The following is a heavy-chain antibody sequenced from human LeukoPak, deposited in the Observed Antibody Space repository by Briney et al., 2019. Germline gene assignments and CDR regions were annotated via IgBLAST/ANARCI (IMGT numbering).Heavy chain of an antibody. J-gene: IGHJ4*02. D-gene: IGHD5-12*01. V-gene: IGHV3-15*01. CDR1: GLTFSDAW. CDR3: TWMATIITVDY. CDR2: IRNDRIT. Sequence: GGSLRLSCVLSGLTFSDAWMSWVRQAPGKGLEWVGRIRNDRITDYAAPVQGRFSISRDNSKNTFYLQMNSLRTEDTGMYFCTWMATIITVDYWGQGTLVTVSS.